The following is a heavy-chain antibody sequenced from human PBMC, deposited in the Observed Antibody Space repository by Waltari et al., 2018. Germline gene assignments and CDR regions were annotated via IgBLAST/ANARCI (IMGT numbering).Heavy chain of an antibody. J-gene: IGHJ4*02. CDR2: RYFTGTT. CDR1: GPSVASFAHY. D-gene: IGHD2-21*01. V-gene: IGHV4-39*01. CDR3: AGTALHTKIAFDS. Sequence: QLRLRESGPGLVTPSETLSLTCAVSGPSVASFAHYWGWIRQSPERGLEWLGTRYFTGTTHYNPSLRSRVTISADTSRDQFSLRVSSVTATDTAVYYCAGTALHTKIAFDSWGQGTQVTVSA.